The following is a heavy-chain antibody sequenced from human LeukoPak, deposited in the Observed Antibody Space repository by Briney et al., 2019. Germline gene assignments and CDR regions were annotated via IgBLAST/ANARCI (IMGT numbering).Heavy chain of an antibody. CDR3: ARDKAVAGPRGWFDP. V-gene: IGHV3-21*01. Sequence: GGSLRLSCAASGFTFSSYSMNWVRQAPGRGLEWVSSISSSSSYIYYADSVKGRFTISRDNAKNSLYLQMNSLRAEDTAVYYCARDKAVAGPRGWFDPWGQGTLVTVSS. J-gene: IGHJ5*02. CDR1: GFTFSSYS. CDR2: ISSSSSYI. D-gene: IGHD6-19*01.